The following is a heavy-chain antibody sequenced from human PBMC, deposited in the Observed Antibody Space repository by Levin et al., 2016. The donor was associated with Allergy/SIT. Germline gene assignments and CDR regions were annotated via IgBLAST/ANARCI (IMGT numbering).Heavy chain of an antibody. D-gene: IGHD6-19*01. J-gene: IGHJ4*02. CDR3: AKVYRGEQWQYYFDY. CDR2: ISGSDGST. Sequence: WIRQPPGKGLEWLSAISGSDGSTYYTDSVKGRFTISRDNSKNTLYLQVNSLRAEDTAVYYCAKVYRGEQWQYYFDYWGQGTLVTVSS. V-gene: IGHV3-23*01.